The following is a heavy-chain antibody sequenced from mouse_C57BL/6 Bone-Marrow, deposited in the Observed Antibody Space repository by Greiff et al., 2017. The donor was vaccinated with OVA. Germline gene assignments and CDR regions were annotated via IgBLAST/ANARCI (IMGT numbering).Heavy chain of an antibody. Sequence: QVQLQQSGAELVRPGTSVKVSCKASGYAFTNYLIEWVKQRPGQGLEWIGVINPGSGGTNYNEKFKGKATLTADKSSSTAYMQLSSLTSEDSAVYFCAREGITTVVRYFDVWGTGTTVTVSS. CDR2: INPGSGGT. CDR1: GYAFTNYL. J-gene: IGHJ1*03. CDR3: AREGITTVVRYFDV. V-gene: IGHV1-54*01. D-gene: IGHD1-1*01.